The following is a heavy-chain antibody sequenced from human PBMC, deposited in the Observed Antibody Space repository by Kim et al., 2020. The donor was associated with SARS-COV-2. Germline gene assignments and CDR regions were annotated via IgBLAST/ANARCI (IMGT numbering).Heavy chain of an antibody. D-gene: IGHD3-3*01. CDR2: INHSGST. J-gene: IGHJ6*03. V-gene: IGHV4-34*01. Sequence: SETLSLTCAVYGGSFSGYYWSWIRQPPGKGLEWIGEINHSGSTNYNPSLKSRVTISVDTSKNQFSLKLSSVTAADTAVYYCARGTREWLTYYYYYYMDVWGEGPTVTTSS. CDR1: GGSFSGYY. CDR3: ARGTREWLTYYYYYYMDV.